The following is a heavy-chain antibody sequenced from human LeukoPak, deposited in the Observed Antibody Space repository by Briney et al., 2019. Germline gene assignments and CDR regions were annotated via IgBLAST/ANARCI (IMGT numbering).Heavy chain of an antibody. CDR3: ARFRYCRSTSCYTGGRKRNDY. D-gene: IGHD2-2*02. CDR1: GYTFTSYD. J-gene: IGHJ4*02. CDR2: MNPNSGNT. V-gene: IGHV1-8*03. Sequence: ASVKVSCKASGYTFTSYDINWVRQATGQGLEWMGWMNPNSGNTGYAQKFQGRVTITRNTSISTAYMELSSLRSEDTAVYYCARFRYCRSTSCYTGGRKRNDYWGQGTLVTVSS.